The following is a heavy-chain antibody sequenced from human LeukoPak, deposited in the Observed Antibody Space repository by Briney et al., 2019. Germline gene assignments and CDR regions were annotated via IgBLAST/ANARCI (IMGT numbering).Heavy chain of an antibody. Sequence: PGGSLRLSCAASGFTFSSYGIHWVRQAPGKGLEWVAFIQNDGSNKYYADSVKGRFTISRDNSKNTLYLQMGSLRAEDTALYHCAKDEIQGLVGAGPGYWGQGTLDTVSS. CDR3: AKDEIQGLVGAGPGY. CDR1: GFTFSSYG. CDR2: IQNDGSNK. V-gene: IGHV3-30*02. D-gene: IGHD1-26*01. J-gene: IGHJ4*02.